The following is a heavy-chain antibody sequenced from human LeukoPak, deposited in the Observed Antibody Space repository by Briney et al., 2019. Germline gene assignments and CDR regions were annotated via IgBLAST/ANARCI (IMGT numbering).Heavy chain of an antibody. V-gene: IGHV3-53*01. CDR3: ARYDNGKDYFDY. CDR2: MYSGGGT. J-gene: IGHJ4*02. Sequence: PGGSLSLSCAVSGFSVTRNYVSWVRQAPGEGLEWVSLMYSGGGTSYADSVKGRFTISRDTSKNTLYLQMSGLRAEGTALYYCARYDNGKDYFDYWGQGTLVIVS. D-gene: IGHD1-1*01. CDR1: GFSVTRNY.